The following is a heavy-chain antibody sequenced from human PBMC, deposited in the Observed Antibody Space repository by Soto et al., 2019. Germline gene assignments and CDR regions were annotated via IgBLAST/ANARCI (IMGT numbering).Heavy chain of an antibody. CDR3: AKEMVGGGYFYYYMDV. CDR2: ISGSGGTT. J-gene: IGHJ6*03. D-gene: IGHD3-10*01. V-gene: IGHV3-23*01. CDR1: GFTFSSYA. Sequence: GGSLRLSCAASGFTFSSYAMSWVRQAPGKGLEWVSAISGSGGTTYYADSVKGRFTISRDNFKNTLYLQMNSLRAEDTALYYCAKEMVGGGYFYYYMDVWGKGTTVTVSS.